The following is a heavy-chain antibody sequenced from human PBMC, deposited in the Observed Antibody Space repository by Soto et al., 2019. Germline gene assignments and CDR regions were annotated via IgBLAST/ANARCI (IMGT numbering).Heavy chain of an antibody. CDR3: ARLSGSNYYTVAY. J-gene: IGHJ4*02. CDR1: GGSFSDYY. D-gene: IGHD1-26*01. CDR2: INHSGSF. V-gene: IGHV4-34*01. Sequence: SETLSLTCAVYGGSFSDYYWSWIHQPPGKGLEWIGEINHSGSFNYNPSLKSRVTISVDTPKNQFSLKLSSMTAADTAVYYCARLSGSNYYTVAYWGQGILVTVSS.